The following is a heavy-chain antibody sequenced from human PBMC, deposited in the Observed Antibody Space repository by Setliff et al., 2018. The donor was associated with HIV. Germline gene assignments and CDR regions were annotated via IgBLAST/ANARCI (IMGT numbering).Heavy chain of an antibody. CDR3: ARRGAAMVLNWFDP. V-gene: IGHV4-34*01. J-gene: IGHJ5*02. Sequence: SETLSLTCAVYGGSFSGYYWSWIRQPPGKGLEWIGEINHSGSTNYNPSLKSRVTISVDTSKNQFSLKLSSVTAADTAVYYCARRGAAMVLNWFDPWGQGTLVTASS. CDR1: GGSFSGYY. CDR2: INHSGST. D-gene: IGHD5-18*01.